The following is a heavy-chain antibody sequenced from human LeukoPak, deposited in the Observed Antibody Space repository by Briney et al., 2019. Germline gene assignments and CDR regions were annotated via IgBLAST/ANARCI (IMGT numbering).Heavy chain of an antibody. CDR2: ISDSGGYT. Sequence: GGSLRLSCAASGFTFSSYAMSWVRQAPGKGLEWVSVISDSGGYTYYADSVKGRFTISRDNSKNTLYLQMNSPRAEDTAVYYCAKAYCSSNRCYFFDYWGQGTLVTVSS. CDR3: AKAYCSSNRCYFFDY. CDR1: GFTFSSYA. J-gene: IGHJ4*02. V-gene: IGHV3-23*01. D-gene: IGHD2-2*01.